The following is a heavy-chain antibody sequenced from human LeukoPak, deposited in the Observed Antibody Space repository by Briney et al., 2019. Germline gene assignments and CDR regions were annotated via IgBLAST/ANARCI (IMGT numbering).Heavy chain of an antibody. CDR1: GYTFTSYA. CDR2: INTNTGNP. CDR3: ARAAYGGCSSTSCHGAFDI. V-gene: IGHV7-4-1*02. D-gene: IGHD2-2*01. Sequence: ASVKVSCKASGYTFTSYAMNWVRQAPGQGLEWMGWINTNTGNPTYAQGFTGRFVFSLDTSVSTAYLQISSLKAEDTAVYYCARAAYGGCSSTSCHGAFDIWGQGTMVTVSS. J-gene: IGHJ3*02.